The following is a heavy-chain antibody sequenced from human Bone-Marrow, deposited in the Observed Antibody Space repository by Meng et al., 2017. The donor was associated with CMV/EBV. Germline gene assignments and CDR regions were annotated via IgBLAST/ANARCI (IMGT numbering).Heavy chain of an antibody. CDR3: AKDGRREYYGSGPFDY. Sequence: GGSLRLSCAASGFTFSSYGMHWVRQAPGKGLEWVAVIWYDGSNKYYADSVKGRFTISRDNSKNTLYLQMNSLRAEDTAVYYCAKDGRREYYGSGPFDYWGQGTLVTVSS. D-gene: IGHD3-10*01. J-gene: IGHJ4*02. CDR1: GFTFSSYG. V-gene: IGHV3-33*06. CDR2: IWYDGSNK.